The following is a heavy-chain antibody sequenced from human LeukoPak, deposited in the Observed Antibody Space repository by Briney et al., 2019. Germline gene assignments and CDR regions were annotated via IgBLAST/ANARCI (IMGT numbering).Heavy chain of an antibody. V-gene: IGHV5-51*01. CDR2: IYPGDSDT. CDR1: GYSFTSYW. Sequence: GESLQISCKGSGYSFTSYWIGWVRQMPGKGLEWMGIIYPGDSDTRYSPSFQGQVTNSADKSISTAYLQWRSLKASDTAMYYCASHYYDSSGYYHFDYWVQGSLVADCS. D-gene: IGHD3-22*01. J-gene: IGHJ4*02. CDR3: ASHYYDSSGYYHFDY.